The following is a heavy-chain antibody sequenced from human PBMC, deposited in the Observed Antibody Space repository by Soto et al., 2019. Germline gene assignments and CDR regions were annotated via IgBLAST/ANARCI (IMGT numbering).Heavy chain of an antibody. CDR1: GGTVSSYA. D-gene: IGHD3-10*01. J-gene: IGHJ4*02. CDR2: FIPIFVSA. CDR3: ARDVSSDTTGFRGYDL. V-gene: IGHV1-69*01. Sequence: QLHLVQSGAEVKKAGSSVKVSCKASGGTVSSYAITWVRQAPGKGLEWMGGFIPIFVSAHYAPKFQGRITINADESTSTAYMELRGLTSEDTAIYYCARDVSSDTTGFRGYDLWGQGTQVTVSS.